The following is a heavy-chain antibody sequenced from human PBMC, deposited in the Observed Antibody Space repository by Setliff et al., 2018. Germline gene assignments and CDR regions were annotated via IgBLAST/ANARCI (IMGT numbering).Heavy chain of an antibody. Sequence: PSETLSLTCTVSGASITNINYYWGWIRQPPGKGLEWIGSIYYSGTTYYNPSLKSPVTISIDTSKNQFSLKLSSVTAADTAIYHCARHDARGYYYYMDVWGEGTTVTVSS. CDR1: GASITNINYY. D-gene: IGHD3-10*01. V-gene: IGHV4-39*01. CDR3: ARHDARGYYYYMDV. J-gene: IGHJ6*03. CDR2: IYYSGTT.